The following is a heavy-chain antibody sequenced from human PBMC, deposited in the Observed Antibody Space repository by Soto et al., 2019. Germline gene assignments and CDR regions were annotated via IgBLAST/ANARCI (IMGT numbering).Heavy chain of an antibody. J-gene: IGHJ4*02. CDR1: GFTLSDYY. V-gene: IGHV3-11*03. CDR3: ASGFGYFDY. D-gene: IGHD3-16*01. CDR2: ISSSSSHT. Sequence: GGSLRLSCAASGFTLSDYYMNWIRQAPGKGLEWISYISSSSSHTNYADSVKGRFTISRDNAKNSLYLQMSSLRAEDTAVYYCASGFGYFDYWGQGALVTSPQ.